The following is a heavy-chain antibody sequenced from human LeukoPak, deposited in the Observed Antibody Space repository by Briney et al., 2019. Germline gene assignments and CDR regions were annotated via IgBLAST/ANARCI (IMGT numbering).Heavy chain of an antibody. D-gene: IGHD2-2*02. CDR2: IIPIFGTA. CDR1: GYTLTELS. Sequence: SVKVSCKVSGYTLTELSMHWVRQAPGKGLEWMGGIIPIFGTANYAQKFQGRVTITADESTSTAYMELSSLRSEDTAVYYCARDRRYCSSTSCYIALKGYDAFDIWGQGTMVTVSS. V-gene: IGHV1-69*13. CDR3: ARDRRYCSSTSCYIALKGYDAFDI. J-gene: IGHJ3*02.